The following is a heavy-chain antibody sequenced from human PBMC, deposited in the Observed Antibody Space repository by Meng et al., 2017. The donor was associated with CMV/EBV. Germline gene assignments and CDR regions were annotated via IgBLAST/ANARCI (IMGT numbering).Heavy chain of an antibody. V-gene: IGHV4-34*01. Sequence: SETLSLTCAVYGGSFSGYYWSWIRQPPGKGLEWIGEINHSGSTNYNPSLKSRVTISVDTSKNQFSLKLSSVTAADTAVYYCARGRVGYDILTGSTYYYYYGMDVWGQGTTVTVSS. CDR3: ARGRVGYDILTGSTYYYYYGMDV. CDR1: GGSFSGYY. CDR2: INHSGST. D-gene: IGHD3-9*01. J-gene: IGHJ6*02.